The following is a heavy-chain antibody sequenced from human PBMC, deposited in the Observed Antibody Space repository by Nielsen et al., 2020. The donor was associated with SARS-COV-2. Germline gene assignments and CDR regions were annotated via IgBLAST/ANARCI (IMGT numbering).Heavy chain of an antibody. CDR2: ISYDGSNK. V-gene: IGHV3-30-3*01. CDR3: ARDDSTNLFDY. J-gene: IGHJ4*02. D-gene: IGHD2-2*01. CDR1: GFTFSSYA. Sequence: GESLKISCAASGFTFSSYAMRWVRQAPGKGLEWVAVISYDGSNKYYADSVKGRFTISRDNSKNTLYLQMNSLRAEDTAVYYCARDDSTNLFDYWGQGTLVTVSS.